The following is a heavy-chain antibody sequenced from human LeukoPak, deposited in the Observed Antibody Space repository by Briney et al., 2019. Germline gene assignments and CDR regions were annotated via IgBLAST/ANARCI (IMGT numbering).Heavy chain of an antibody. CDR2: ISYDGSNI. CDR1: GFTFHTYA. CDR3: ARDLPPNDY. J-gene: IGHJ4*02. V-gene: IGHV3-30*01. Sequence: GGSLRLSCAASGFTFHTYAMHWVRQAPGKGPEWGALISYDGSNIQYADSVKGRFTISRDNSKNTLYLQMNSLRDEDTAVYYCARDLPPNDYWGQGTLVTVSS.